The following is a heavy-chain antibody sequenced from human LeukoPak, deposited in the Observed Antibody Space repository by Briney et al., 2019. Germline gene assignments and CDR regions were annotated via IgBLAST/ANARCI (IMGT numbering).Heavy chain of an antibody. CDR1: GGTFSSYA. V-gene: IGHV1-69*13. J-gene: IGHJ5*02. Sequence: ASVKVSCKASGGTFSSYASSWVRQAPGQGLEWMGGIIPIFGTANYAQKFQGRVTITADESTSTAYMELSSLRSEDTAVYYCARDGGNYCSSTSCYTGFDPWGQGTLVTVSS. D-gene: IGHD2-2*02. CDR2: IIPIFGTA. CDR3: ARDGGNYCSSTSCYTGFDP.